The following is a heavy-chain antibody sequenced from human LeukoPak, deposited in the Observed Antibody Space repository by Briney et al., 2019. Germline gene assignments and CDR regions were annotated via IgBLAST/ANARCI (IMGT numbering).Heavy chain of an antibody. D-gene: IGHD5-18*01. CDR1: GFTFSSYG. V-gene: IGHV3-33*01. J-gene: IGHJ4*02. Sequence: GGSLRLSCAASGFTFSSYGMHWVRQAPGKGLEWVAVIWYDGSNKYYAGSVKGRFTISRDNSKNTLYLQMNSLRAEDTAVYYCARDPSSGGYSYGSWISPRGYYFDYWGQGTLVTVSS. CDR2: IWYDGSNK. CDR3: ARDPSSGGYSYGSWISPRGYYFDY.